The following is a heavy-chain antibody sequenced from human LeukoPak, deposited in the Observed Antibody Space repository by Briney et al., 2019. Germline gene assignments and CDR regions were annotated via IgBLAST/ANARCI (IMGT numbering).Heavy chain of an antibody. J-gene: IGHJ4*02. CDR2: IKEDGSRN. CDR1: GFTFSNYW. CDR3: ARQLSGWYDADPY. Sequence: GGSLRLSCAASGFTFSNYWMSWVRQAPGKGLEWVANIKEDGSRNHYVDSVKGRFTISRDNAKGSLYLRMNSLRAEDTAVYYCARQLSGWYDADPYWGQGTLVTVSS. D-gene: IGHD6-19*01. V-gene: IGHV3-7*05.